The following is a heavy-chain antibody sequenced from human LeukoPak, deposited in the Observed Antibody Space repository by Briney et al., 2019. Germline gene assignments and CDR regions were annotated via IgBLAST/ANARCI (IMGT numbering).Heavy chain of an antibody. Sequence: ASVKVSCKASGYTFTSYYMHWVRQAPGQGLEWMGIINPSGGSTSYAQKFQGRVTMTRDMSTSTVYMELSSLRSEDTAVYYCARARDGYNFPYYYYMDVWGKGTTVTVSS. CDR2: INPSGGST. D-gene: IGHD5-24*01. CDR1: GYTFTSYY. V-gene: IGHV1-46*01. J-gene: IGHJ6*03. CDR3: ARARDGYNFPYYYYMDV.